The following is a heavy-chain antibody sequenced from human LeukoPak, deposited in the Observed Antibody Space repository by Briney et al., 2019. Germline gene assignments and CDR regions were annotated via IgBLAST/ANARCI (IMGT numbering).Heavy chain of an antibody. CDR3: AKDSPDYRHFDY. Sequence: GGSLRLSCAASGFTFSSYGMHWVRQAPGKGLEWVAVISYDGGNKYYADSVKGRFTISRDNSKNTLYLQMNSLRAEDTAVYYCAKDSPDYRHFDYWGQGTLVTVSS. D-gene: IGHD4-11*01. CDR1: GFTFSSYG. CDR2: ISYDGGNK. J-gene: IGHJ4*02. V-gene: IGHV3-30*18.